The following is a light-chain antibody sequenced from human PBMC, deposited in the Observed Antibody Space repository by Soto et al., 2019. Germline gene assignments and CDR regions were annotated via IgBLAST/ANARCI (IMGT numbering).Light chain of an antibody. J-gene: IGKJ4*01. Sequence: EVVMTQSPATLSVSPGEGATLSCRASQSVTSNYLAWYQQKPGKAPRLLIYDTSIRATGIPARLSGSGSGTEFTLTISSLESQDFGVYYCQQYYKWPLTFGGGTKVDI. CDR1: QSVTSN. CDR3: QQYYKWPLT. V-gene: IGKV3-15*01. CDR2: DTS.